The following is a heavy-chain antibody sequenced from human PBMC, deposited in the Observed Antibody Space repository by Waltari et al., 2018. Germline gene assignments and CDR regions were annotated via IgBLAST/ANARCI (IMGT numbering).Heavy chain of an antibody. V-gene: IGHV5-51*01. D-gene: IGHD2-2*01. Sequence: EVQLVQSGAEVKKPGESLKISCKGSGYSFTSYWIGWVRQMPGKGLEWMGFIYPGDSDTRYSPSFQGQVTISADKSISTAYLQWSSLKASDTAMYYCARSGDIVVVPAAPPDAFDIWGQGTMVTVSS. CDR3: ARSGDIVVVPAAPPDAFDI. CDR2: IYPGDSDT. CDR1: GYSFTSYW. J-gene: IGHJ3*02.